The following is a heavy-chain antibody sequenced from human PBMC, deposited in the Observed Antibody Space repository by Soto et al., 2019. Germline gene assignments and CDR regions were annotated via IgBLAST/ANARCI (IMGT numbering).Heavy chain of an antibody. Sequence: EVQLVETGGGLIQPGGSLRLSCAASGFTVSSNYMSWVRQAPGKGLEWVSVIYSGGSTYYADSVKGRFTISRDHSKNTLYLQMNSLRAEDTAVYYCARASYYDFWSGLDYWGQGTLVTVSS. J-gene: IGHJ4*02. CDR1: GFTVSSNY. CDR3: ARASYYDFWSGLDY. D-gene: IGHD3-3*01. V-gene: IGHV3-53*02. CDR2: IYSGGST.